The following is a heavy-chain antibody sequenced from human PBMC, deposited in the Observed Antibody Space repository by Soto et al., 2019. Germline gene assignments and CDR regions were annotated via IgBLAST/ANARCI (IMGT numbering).Heavy chain of an antibody. D-gene: IGHD1-26*01. V-gene: IGHV3-30*18. CDR2: ISYDGSNK. CDR3: AKDGVSKTRWEYYFDD. J-gene: IGHJ4*02. CDR1: GFTFSSYG. Sequence: GGSLRLSCAASGFTFSSYGMHWVRQAPGKGLEWVAVISYDGSNKYYADSVKGRFTISRDNSKNTLYLQMNSLRAEDTAVYYCAKDGVSKTRWEYYFDDWGQGTLVTVSS.